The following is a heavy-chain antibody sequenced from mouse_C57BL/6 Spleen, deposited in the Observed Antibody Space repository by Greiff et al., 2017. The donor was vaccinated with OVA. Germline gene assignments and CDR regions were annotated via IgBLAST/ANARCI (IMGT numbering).Heavy chain of an antibody. CDR1: GYTFTSYW. V-gene: IGHV1-55*01. Sequence: QVQLKQSGAELVKPGASVKMSCKASGYTFTSYWITWVKQRPGQGLEWIGDIYPGSGSTNYNEKFKSKATLTVDTSSSTAYMQLSSLTSEDSAVYYCARWIYYDYDDYWGQGTTLTVSS. CDR2: IYPGSGST. D-gene: IGHD2-4*01. CDR3: ARWIYYDYDDY. J-gene: IGHJ2*01.